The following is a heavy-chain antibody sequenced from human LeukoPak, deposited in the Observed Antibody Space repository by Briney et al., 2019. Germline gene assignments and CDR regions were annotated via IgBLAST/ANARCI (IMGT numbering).Heavy chain of an antibody. CDR2: ITSRSTT. Sequence: PGGSLRLSCAASGFIFSHYGMNWVRQAPGKGLEWVSGITSRSTTYYADSVKGRFTISRDNFKNTLYLQMNGLRADDTAVYYCTKGHYYGSGSYWVWGQGTLVTVSS. J-gene: IGHJ4*02. CDR1: GFIFSHYG. CDR3: TKGHYYGSGSYWV. V-gene: IGHV3-23*01. D-gene: IGHD3-10*01.